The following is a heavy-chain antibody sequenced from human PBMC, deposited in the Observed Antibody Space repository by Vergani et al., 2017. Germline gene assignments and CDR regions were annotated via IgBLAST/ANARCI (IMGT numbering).Heavy chain of an antibody. J-gene: IGHJ4*02. Sequence: EVQLVESGGGLVQPGGSLRLSCAASGFTFSSYWMSWVRQAPGKGLEWVANIKQDGSEKYYVDSVKGRFTSSRDNAKNSLYLQMNSLRAEDTAVYYCARLVDSSSWPDWGQGTLVTVSS. CDR2: IKQDGSEK. CDR3: ARLVDSSSWPD. V-gene: IGHV3-7*03. D-gene: IGHD6-13*01. CDR1: GFTFSSYW.